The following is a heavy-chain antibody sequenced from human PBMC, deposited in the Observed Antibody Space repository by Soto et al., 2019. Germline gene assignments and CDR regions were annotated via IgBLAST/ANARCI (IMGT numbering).Heavy chain of an antibody. CDR3: AGRKRLAYYYYGMNV. CDR1: GYSFTSYW. D-gene: IGHD3-9*01. V-gene: IGHV5-51*01. CDR2: IYPGDSDT. J-gene: IGHJ6*02. Sequence: PGESLKISCKGSGYSFTSYWIGWVRQMPGKGLEWMGVIYPGDSDTRYSPSFQGQVTISADKSISTAYLQWSSLKASDTAMYYCAGRKRLAYYYYGMNVWGQGTTVTVSS.